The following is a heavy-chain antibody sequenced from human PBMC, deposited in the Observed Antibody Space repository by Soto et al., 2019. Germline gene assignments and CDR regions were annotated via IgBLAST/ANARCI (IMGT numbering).Heavy chain of an antibody. Sequence: ASVKVSCKASGYTFTGYYMHWVRQAPGQGLEWMGWINPNSGGTNYAQKFQGWVTMTRDTSISTAYMELSSLRSEDTAVYYCARGRYYYDSSGYPDYWGQGTLVTVSS. D-gene: IGHD3-22*01. J-gene: IGHJ4*02. V-gene: IGHV1-2*04. CDR2: INPNSGGT. CDR1: GYTFTGYY. CDR3: ARGRYYYDSSGYPDY.